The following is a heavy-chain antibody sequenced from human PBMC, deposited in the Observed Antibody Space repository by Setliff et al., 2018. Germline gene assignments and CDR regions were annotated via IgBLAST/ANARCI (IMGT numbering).Heavy chain of an antibody. D-gene: IGHD1-26*01. Sequence: ASVKVSCKASGYTFTGHYIHWVRQAPGQGLEWMGGFDPDDGETVYAQKFQGRVTMTEDTSTNTAYMGLSSLRSEDTAVYYCATCVGTSWYDYNFYMDVWGIGTTVTVSS. CDR1: GYTFTGHY. CDR3: ATCVGTSWYDYNFYMDV. J-gene: IGHJ6*03. CDR2: FDPDDGET. V-gene: IGHV1-24*01.